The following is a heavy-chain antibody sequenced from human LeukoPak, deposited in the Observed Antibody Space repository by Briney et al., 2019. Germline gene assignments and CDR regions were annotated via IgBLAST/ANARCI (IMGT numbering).Heavy chain of an antibody. V-gene: IGHV4-59*01. CDR2: IYYSGST. CDR3: ARSFLGDAFDI. Sequence: TSETLSLTCTVSGGSISSYYWSWIRQPPGKGLEWIGYIYYSGSTNYNPSLKSRVTISVDTSKNQFSLKLSSVTAADTAVYYCARSFLGDAFDIWGQGTMVTVSS. CDR1: GGSISSYY. J-gene: IGHJ3*02.